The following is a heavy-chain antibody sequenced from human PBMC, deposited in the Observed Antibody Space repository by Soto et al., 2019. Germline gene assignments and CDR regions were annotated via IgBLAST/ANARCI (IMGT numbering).Heavy chain of an antibody. CDR2: INAGNGNR. CDR3: ARDSPPSDY. Sequence: ASVKVSCKASGYTFASYAMHWVRQAPGQRLEWMGWINAGNGNRKYSQKFQGRVTITRDTSASTAYMELSSLRSEDTAVYYCARDSPPSDYWGQGTLVTVSS. CDR1: GYTFASYA. J-gene: IGHJ4*02. V-gene: IGHV1-3*01.